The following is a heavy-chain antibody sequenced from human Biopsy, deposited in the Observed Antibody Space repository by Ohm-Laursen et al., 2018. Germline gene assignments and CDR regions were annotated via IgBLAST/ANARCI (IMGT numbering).Heavy chain of an antibody. V-gene: IGHV1-46*01. CDR1: EFSFTRYD. CDR3: AIFEGYSDDNLDYEHYGMDV. CDR2: ISPSGGGT. J-gene: IGHJ6*02. Sequence: ASVKVSCKGSEFSFTRYDMHWVRQAPGRGLEWMGIISPSGGGTMDTQKFQDRLTMTRDTSTSTVHMELKSLKSEDTAVYYCAIFEGYSDDNLDYEHYGMDVWGQGTTVTVSS. D-gene: IGHD1-26*01.